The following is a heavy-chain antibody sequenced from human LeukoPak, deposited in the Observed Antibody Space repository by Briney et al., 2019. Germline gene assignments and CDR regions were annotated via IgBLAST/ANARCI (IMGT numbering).Heavy chain of an antibody. J-gene: IGHJ5*02. D-gene: IGHD6-13*01. CDR2: INHSGST. Sequence: PSETLSLTCAVYGGSFSGYYWSWIRQPPGKWLEWIGEINHSGSTNYNPSLKSRVTISVDTSKNQFSLKLSSVTAADTAVYYCARGGIAAAGRNWFDPWGQGTLVTVSS. CDR1: GGSFSGYY. V-gene: IGHV4-34*01. CDR3: ARGGIAAAGRNWFDP.